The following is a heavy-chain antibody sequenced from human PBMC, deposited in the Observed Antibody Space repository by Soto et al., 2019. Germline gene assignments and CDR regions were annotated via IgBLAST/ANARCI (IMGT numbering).Heavy chain of an antibody. D-gene: IGHD3-22*01. CDR3: ARVGDSYYYDSSGYYPDSYFDY. Sequence: ASVKVSCKASGYTFTGYYMHWVRQAPGQGLEWMGWINPNSGGTNYAQKFQGWVTMTRDTSISTAYMELSRLRSDDTAVYYCARVGDSYYYDSSGYYPDSYFDYWGQGTLVTVSS. CDR2: INPNSGGT. J-gene: IGHJ4*02. CDR1: GYTFTGYY. V-gene: IGHV1-2*04.